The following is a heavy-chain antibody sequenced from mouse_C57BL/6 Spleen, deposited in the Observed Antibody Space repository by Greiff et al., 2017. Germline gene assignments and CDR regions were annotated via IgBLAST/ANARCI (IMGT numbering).Heavy chain of an antibody. CDR2: ISSGGSYN. J-gene: IGHJ2*01. Sequence: EVKLMESGGDLVKPGGSLKLSCAASGFTFSSYGMSWVRQTPDKRLEWVATISSGGSYNYYPDSVKGRFTISRDNAKNTLYLQMSSLKSEDTAMYYCARHEDYDYDPFDYWGQGTTLTVSS. CDR1: GFTFSSYG. CDR3: ARHEDYDYDPFDY. V-gene: IGHV5-6*01. D-gene: IGHD2-4*01.